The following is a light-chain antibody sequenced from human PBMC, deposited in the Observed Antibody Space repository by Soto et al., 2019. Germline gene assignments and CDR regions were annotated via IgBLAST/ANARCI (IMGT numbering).Light chain of an antibody. Sequence: QSVLTQPPSVSGAPGQRVTISCTGSSSNIGAGYDVHWYQQLPGTAPKLLIYGNSNRPSGVPDRFSGSKSGTSASLAITGLQAEDEADYYCQSYDSSQSRVFGTGTKVTVL. J-gene: IGLJ1*01. CDR3: QSYDSSQSRV. CDR2: GNS. CDR1: SSNIGAGYD. V-gene: IGLV1-40*01.